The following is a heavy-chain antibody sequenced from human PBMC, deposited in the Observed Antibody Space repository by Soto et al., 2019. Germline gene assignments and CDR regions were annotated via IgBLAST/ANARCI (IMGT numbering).Heavy chain of an antibody. D-gene: IGHD6-6*01. V-gene: IGHV4-34*01. CDR2: INHSGST. Sequence: QVQLQQWGAGLLKPSETLSLTCAVYGGSFSGYYWSWIRQPPGKGLEWIGEINHSGSTNYNPSLKSRVTISVDTSKNQFYLKLSSVTAADTAVYYCATISSYLYYYYYGMDVWGQGTTVTVSS. CDR1: GGSFSGYY. J-gene: IGHJ6*02. CDR3: ATISSYLYYYYYGMDV.